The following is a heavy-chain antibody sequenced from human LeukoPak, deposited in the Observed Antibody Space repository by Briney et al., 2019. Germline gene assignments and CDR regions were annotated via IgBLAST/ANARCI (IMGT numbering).Heavy chain of an antibody. CDR1: GFTFDDYA. V-gene: IGHV3-9*01. J-gene: IGHJ6*03. Sequence: GRSLGLSCAASGFTFDDYAMHWVRQAPGKGLEWVSGISWNSGSIGYADSVKGRFTISRDNAKNSLYLQMNSLRAEDTALYYCAKDAHNYFYYYMDVWGKGTTVTVSS. CDR2: ISWNSGSI. CDR3: AKDAHNYFYYYMDV.